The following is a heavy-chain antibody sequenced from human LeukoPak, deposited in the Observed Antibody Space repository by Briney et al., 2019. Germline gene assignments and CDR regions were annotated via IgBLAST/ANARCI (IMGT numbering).Heavy chain of an antibody. D-gene: IGHD7-27*01. CDR2: INNSSRYI. CDR1: EFTFNNYT. CDR3: ARDLGIVYCYGMDV. V-gene: IGHV3-21*01. Sequence: GGSLRLSCAPSEFTFNNYTLNWVRQVPGKGLEWVSSINNSSRYISYADSVNGRFTISRDNAKNSLYLQMNSLRAEDTAVYYCARDLGIVYCYGMDVWGQGTTVIVSS. J-gene: IGHJ6*02.